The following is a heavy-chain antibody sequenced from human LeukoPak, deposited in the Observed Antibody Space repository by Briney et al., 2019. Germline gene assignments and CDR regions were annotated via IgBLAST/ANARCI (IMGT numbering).Heavy chain of an antibody. Sequence: PSETLSLTCAVYGGSFSGYYWSWIRQPPGKGVEWIGEINHSGSTNYNPSLKSRVTISVDTSKNQFSLKLSSVTAADTAVYYCARGPSPYDFWSGYFNYWGQGTLVTVSS. D-gene: IGHD3-3*01. CDR2: INHSGST. CDR1: GGSFSGYY. J-gene: IGHJ4*02. CDR3: ARGPSPYDFWSGYFNY. V-gene: IGHV4-34*01.